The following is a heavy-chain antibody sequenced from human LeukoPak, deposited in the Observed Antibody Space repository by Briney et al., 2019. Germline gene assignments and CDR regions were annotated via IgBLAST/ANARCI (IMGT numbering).Heavy chain of an antibody. CDR3: ARDRWDIVVVLNWFDP. CDR2: IIPIFGTA. D-gene: IGHD2-2*01. J-gene: IGHJ5*02. V-gene: IGHV1-69*13. CDR1: GGTFSSYA. Sequence: SVKVSCKASGGTFSSYAISWVRQAPGQGLEWMGGIIPIFGTANYAQKFQGRVTITADESTSTAYMELSSLRSEDTAVYYCARDRWDIVVVLNWFDPWGQGTLVTVSS.